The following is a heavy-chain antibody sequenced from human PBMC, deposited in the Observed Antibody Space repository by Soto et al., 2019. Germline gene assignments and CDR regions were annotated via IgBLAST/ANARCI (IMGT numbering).Heavy chain of an antibody. Sequence: QVQLVQSGAEVKKPGASVKVSCKASGYTFTSYGISWVRQAPGQGLEWMGWISAYNGNTNYAPKLQGRVTMTTDTSSSTAYLELRSLRSDDTAMYYSARERAYDLWSGYLYYYYGMDVWGHGTTVTVSS. CDR3: ARERAYDLWSGYLYYYYGMDV. CDR2: ISAYNGNT. D-gene: IGHD3-3*01. CDR1: GYTFTSYG. J-gene: IGHJ6*02. V-gene: IGHV1-18*04.